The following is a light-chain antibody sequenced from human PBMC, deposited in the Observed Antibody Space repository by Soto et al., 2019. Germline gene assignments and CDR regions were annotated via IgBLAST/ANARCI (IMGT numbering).Light chain of an antibody. CDR1: NSNIGSNT. CDR2: SNN. J-gene: IGLJ2*01. V-gene: IGLV1-44*01. Sequence: QSVVTQSPSASGTPGQRVTIPCSGSNSNIGSNTVNWYQQLPGAAPKLLIYSNNQRPSGVPDRFSGSKSGTSASLAITGLQSEDEADYYCAGWDDSLNGVVFGGGTKLTVL. CDR3: AGWDDSLNGVV.